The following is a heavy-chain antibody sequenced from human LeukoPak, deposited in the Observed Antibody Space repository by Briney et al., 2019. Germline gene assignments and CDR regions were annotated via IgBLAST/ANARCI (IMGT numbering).Heavy chain of an antibody. V-gene: IGHV3-30*02. J-gene: IGHJ6*03. Sequence: GGSLRLSCAASGFTFSSYGMHWVRQAPGKGLEWVAFIRYGGSNKYYADSVKGRFTISRDNSKNTLYLQMKSLRAEDTAVYYCAKGGGYEAQYYYYYLDVWGKGTTVTISS. D-gene: IGHD5-12*01. CDR3: AKGGGYEAQYYYYYLDV. CDR2: IRYGGSNK. CDR1: GFTFSSYG.